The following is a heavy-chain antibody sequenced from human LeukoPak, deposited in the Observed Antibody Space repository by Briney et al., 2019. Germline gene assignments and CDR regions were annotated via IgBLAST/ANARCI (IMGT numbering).Heavy chain of an antibody. CDR2: INAGNGNT. V-gene: IGHV1-3*01. Sequence: ASVKVSCKASGYTFTSYAMHWVRQAPGQRLEWMGWINAGNGNTKYSQKFQGRVTITRDTSASTAYMELSSLRSEDTAVYYCARDLNGRGYSYGPDYYYYGMDVWGQGTTVTVSS. D-gene: IGHD5-18*01. J-gene: IGHJ6*02. CDR1: GYTFTSYA. CDR3: ARDLNGRGYSYGPDYYYYGMDV.